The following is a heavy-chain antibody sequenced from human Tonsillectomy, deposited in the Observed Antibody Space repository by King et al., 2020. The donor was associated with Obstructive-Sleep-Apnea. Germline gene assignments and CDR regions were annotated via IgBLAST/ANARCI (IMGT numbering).Heavy chain of an antibody. Sequence: VQLVESGGGLVKPGGSLRLSCAASGFTFSGYCMNWVRQAPGKGLEWVSSISNSGTYIYYADSLKGRFTISRDNAKNSLYLRMNSLRAEDTAVYYCARNRGFNGYDPFDYWGQGTLVTVSS. CDR2: ISNSGTYI. CDR3: ARNRGFNGYDPFDY. V-gene: IGHV3-21*01. D-gene: IGHD5-12*01. CDR1: GFTFSGYC. J-gene: IGHJ4*02.